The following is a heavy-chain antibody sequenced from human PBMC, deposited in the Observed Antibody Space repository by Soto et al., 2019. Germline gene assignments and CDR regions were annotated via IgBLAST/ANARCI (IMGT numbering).Heavy chain of an antibody. J-gene: IGHJ5*02. Sequence: SSETLSLTCTVSGGSISSGGYYWSWIRQHPGKGLEWIGYIYYSGSTYYNPSLKSRVTISVDTSKNQFSLKLSSVTAADTAVYYCARGTDYLSRFLEWKTNWFDPWGQGTLVTVSS. D-gene: IGHD3-3*01. V-gene: IGHV4-31*03. CDR3: ARGTDYLSRFLEWKTNWFDP. CDR1: GGSISSGGYY. CDR2: IYYSGST.